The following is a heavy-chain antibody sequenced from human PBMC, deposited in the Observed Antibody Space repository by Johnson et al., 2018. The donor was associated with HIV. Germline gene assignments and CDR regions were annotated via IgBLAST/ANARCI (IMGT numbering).Heavy chain of an antibody. J-gene: IGHJ3*01. CDR2: ISPNGDST. CDR1: GFTFSSYH. D-gene: IGHD1-14*01. CDR3: ARRQFITTWQDAVDV. Sequence: MLLVESGGGLVQPGGSLRLSCAASGFTFSSYHMNWVRQAPGKGLEYVAGISPNGDSTSYGNSMKGRFTVSRDNSKNTLYLQLGSLRGEDMAVYFCARRQFITTWQDAVDVWGQGTTVTVSS. V-gene: IGHV3-64*01.